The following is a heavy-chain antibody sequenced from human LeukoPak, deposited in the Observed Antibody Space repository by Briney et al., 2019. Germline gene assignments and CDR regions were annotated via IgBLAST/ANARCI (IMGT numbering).Heavy chain of an antibody. D-gene: IGHD3-10*01. CDR1: GFTFSSSA. CDR2: ISGSGSGGST. CDR3: AKVGGFGPQHKLSDY. J-gene: IGHJ4*02. V-gene: IGHV3-23*01. Sequence: GGSLRLSCAASGFTFSSSAMSWVRQAPGKGLEWVSSISGSGSGGSTYYADSVKGRFTISRDNSKNTLYLQMNSLRAEDTAVYYCAKVGGFGPQHKLSDYWGQGTLVTVSS.